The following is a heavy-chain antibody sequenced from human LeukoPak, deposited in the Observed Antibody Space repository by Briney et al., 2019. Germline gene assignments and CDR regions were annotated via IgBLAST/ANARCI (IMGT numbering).Heavy chain of an antibody. CDR3: ARDFGPSRGFDY. CDR1: AGSISSYY. Sequence: SETLSLTCTVSAGSISSYYWSWLRQPPGKGLEWIAFSSDSGSTYYNPSLKSRVTISLETSKKQFSLKLNSVTAADTAVYYCARDFGPSRGFDYWGQGTLVTVSP. J-gene: IGHJ4*02. V-gene: IGHV4-59*01. CDR2: SSDSGST. D-gene: IGHD3-10*01.